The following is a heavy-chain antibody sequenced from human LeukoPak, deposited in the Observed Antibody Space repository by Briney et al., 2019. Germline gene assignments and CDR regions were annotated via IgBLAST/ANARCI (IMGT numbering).Heavy chain of an antibody. V-gene: IGHV3-11*01. J-gene: IGHJ5*02. CDR3: ATDGAGFDT. CDR1: GFTFNDYY. CDR2: INIGGTNT. Sequence: PGGSLRPSCAASGFTFNDYYMSWIRQAPGKGLEWLSYINIGGTNTHYADSVKGRFTISRDNAKKSLYLEMNNLRAEDTAVYYCATDGAGFDTWGQRVLVTVSS.